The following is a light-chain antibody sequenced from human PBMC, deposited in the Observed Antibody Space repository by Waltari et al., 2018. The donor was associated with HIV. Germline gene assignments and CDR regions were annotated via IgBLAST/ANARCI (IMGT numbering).Light chain of an antibody. Sequence: QSALTQPASVSGSPGQSLTISCTGPTSDVGGYTSFSWYQQHPAKAPKLVILDVSNRPSGVSNRFSGSKSGNTASLTISGLQAEDEAFYYCSSYTSSDTVVFGGGTKVTVL. CDR2: DVS. CDR1: TSDVGGYTS. J-gene: IGLJ2*01. V-gene: IGLV2-14*03. CDR3: SSYTSSDTVV.